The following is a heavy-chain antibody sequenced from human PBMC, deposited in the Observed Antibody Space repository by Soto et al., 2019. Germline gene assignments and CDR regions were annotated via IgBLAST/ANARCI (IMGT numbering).Heavy chain of an antibody. CDR2: IKEDGSEK. D-gene: IGHD1-26*01. V-gene: IGHV3-7*01. Sequence: GGSLRLSCAASRFTFSSYWMSWVRQAPGKGLEWVANIKEDGSEKYYVDSVKGRFTISRDNAKNSLYLQMNSLRAEDTAVFYCATQGSGSYYAFDIWGQGTMVTVSS. CDR1: RFTFSSYW. J-gene: IGHJ3*02. CDR3: ATQGSGSYYAFDI.